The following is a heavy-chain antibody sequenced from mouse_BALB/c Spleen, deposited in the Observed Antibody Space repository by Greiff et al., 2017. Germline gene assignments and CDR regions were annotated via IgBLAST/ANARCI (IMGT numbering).Heavy chain of an antibody. Sequence: EVQLQQSGAELVRSGASVKLSCTASGFNIKDYYMHWVKQRPEQGLEWIGWIDPENGDTEYAPKFQGKATMTADTSSNTAYLQLSSLTSEDTAVYYCFYYDFAYWGQGTLVTVSA. V-gene: IGHV14-4*02. CDR2: IDPENGDT. CDR3: FYYDFAY. D-gene: IGHD2-4*01. CDR1: GFNIKDYY. J-gene: IGHJ3*01.